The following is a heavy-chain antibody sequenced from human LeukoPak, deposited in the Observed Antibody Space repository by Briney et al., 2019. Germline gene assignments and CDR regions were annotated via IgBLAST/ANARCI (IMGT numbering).Heavy chain of an antibody. CDR2: ISGSGGST. Sequence: GGSLRLSCAASGFTFSSYAMSWVRQAPGKGLEWVSAISGSGGSTYYADSVKGRFTISRDNSKNTLYLQMNSLRAEDTAVYYCTTYSSGWWIFGYWGQGTLVTVSS. CDR1: GFTFSSYA. CDR3: TTYSSGWWIFGY. D-gene: IGHD6-19*01. J-gene: IGHJ4*02. V-gene: IGHV3-23*01.